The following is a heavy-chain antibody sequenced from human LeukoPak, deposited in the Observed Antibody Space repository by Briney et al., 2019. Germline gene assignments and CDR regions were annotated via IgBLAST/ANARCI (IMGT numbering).Heavy chain of an antibody. Sequence: GESLKISCKSSGYSFSTYWIGWVRQMPGEGLEWMGIIYPSNSDTRYSPSSQGQVTISVDKSISTAYLQWSSLKAADTAMYYCARLESSGWTGDAFDIWGKGTMVTVSS. CDR3: ARLESSGWTGDAFDI. CDR1: GYSFSTYW. V-gene: IGHV5-51*01. J-gene: IGHJ3*02. D-gene: IGHD6-19*01. CDR2: IYPSNSDT.